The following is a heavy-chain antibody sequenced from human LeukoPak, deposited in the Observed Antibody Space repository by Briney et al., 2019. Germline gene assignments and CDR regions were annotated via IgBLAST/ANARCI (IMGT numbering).Heavy chain of an antibody. CDR1: GYTFTSYD. CDR3: ARGGDGSGSYYYYYMDV. V-gene: IGHV1-69*05. D-gene: IGHD3-10*01. Sequence: SVKVSCKASGYTFTSYDVNWVRQATGQGLEWMGGIIPIFGTANYAQKFQGRVTITTDESTSTAYMELSSLRSEDTAVYYCARGGDGSGSYYYYYMDVWGKGTTVTVSS. CDR2: IIPIFGTA. J-gene: IGHJ6*03.